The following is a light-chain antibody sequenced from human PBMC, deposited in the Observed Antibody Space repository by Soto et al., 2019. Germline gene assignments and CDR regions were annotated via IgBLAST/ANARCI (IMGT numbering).Light chain of an antibody. CDR1: SNDVGGYDY. Sequence: QSVLTQPASVSGSPGQSITISCTGTSNDVGGYDYVTCYQHHPGKAPKLMIYDVSNRPSGISDRLSASKSGNTASLTNSGVQAEDQALYYCSSYTSRATLVFGGGTQLTVL. V-gene: IGLV2-14*03. J-gene: IGLJ2*01. CDR2: DVS. CDR3: SSYTSRATLV.